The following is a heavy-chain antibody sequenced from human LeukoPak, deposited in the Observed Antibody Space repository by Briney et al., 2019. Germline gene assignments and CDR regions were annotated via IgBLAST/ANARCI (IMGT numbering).Heavy chain of an antibody. CDR3: TKDRYCTTTFCPLDY. Sequence: GGSLRPSCAASGFTFDDYNFHWVRQAPGKGLEWVSLISRDGGSTYYADSVRGRFTISRDNSKNSLYLQMNSLRTEDTALYYCTKDRYCTTTFCPLDYWGQGTLVTVSS. CDR1: GFTFDDYN. CDR2: ISRDGGST. D-gene: IGHD2-8*01. J-gene: IGHJ4*02. V-gene: IGHV3-43*01.